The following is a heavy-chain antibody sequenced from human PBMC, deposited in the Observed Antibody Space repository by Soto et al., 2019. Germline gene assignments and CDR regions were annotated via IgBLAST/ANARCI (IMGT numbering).Heavy chain of an antibody. J-gene: IGHJ5*02. Sequence: QVQLVESGGGLVKPGGSLRLSCAASGFTFSDYYMSWIRQAPGKGLEWGSYIRPSGGTIYYADSVKGRFTLSRDNAKNSLYLQMNSLRAEDTAVYHCVRVGYAYGNDPWGQGTLVAVSS. D-gene: IGHD3-10*01. CDR1: GFTFSDYY. V-gene: IGHV3-11*01. CDR3: VRVGYAYGNDP. CDR2: IRPSGGTI.